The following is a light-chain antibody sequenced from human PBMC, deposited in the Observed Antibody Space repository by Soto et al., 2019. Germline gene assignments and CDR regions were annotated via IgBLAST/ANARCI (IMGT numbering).Light chain of an antibody. V-gene: IGKV1-9*01. J-gene: IGKJ4*01. Sequence: IQLTQSPSSLFASVGDRVTITCRASQDINSYLAWYQQKPGKAPNLLIYAGTSLQSGVPSRFSGSGSGTEFTLTISSLQPEDFATYYCQQLHVYPSTFGGGTKGE. CDR1: QDINSY. CDR3: QQLHVYPST. CDR2: AGT.